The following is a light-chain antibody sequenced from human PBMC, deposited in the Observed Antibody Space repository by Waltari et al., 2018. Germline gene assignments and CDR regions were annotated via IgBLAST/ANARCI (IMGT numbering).Light chain of an antibody. CDR3: AAWDETLNTFL. Sequence: QSVLTQPPSASGAPGQTITISCSGGGSNICRNYVYWYQQFPGRAPRLIIHNNDQRPSGVPDRFSGSKSGISGSLAISGLRSDDEADYYCAAWDETLNTFLFGTGTKVAAL. J-gene: IGLJ1*01. CDR1: GSNICRNY. CDR2: NND. V-gene: IGLV1-47*01.